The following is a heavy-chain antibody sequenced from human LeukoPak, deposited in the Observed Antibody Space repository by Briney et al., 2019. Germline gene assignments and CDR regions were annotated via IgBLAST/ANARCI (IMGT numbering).Heavy chain of an antibody. CDR2: IYYSGST. Sequence: SETLSLTCTVSGGSINSNSDYWGWIRQPPGKGLEWIGSIYYSGSTYYNPSLESRVTISVDTSKNQFSLKLSSVTDADTALYYCARLWGSSWYPEYFQHWGQGALVTVSS. CDR3: ARLWGSSWYPEYFQH. V-gene: IGHV4-39*01. CDR1: GGSINSNSDY. J-gene: IGHJ1*01. D-gene: IGHD6-13*01.